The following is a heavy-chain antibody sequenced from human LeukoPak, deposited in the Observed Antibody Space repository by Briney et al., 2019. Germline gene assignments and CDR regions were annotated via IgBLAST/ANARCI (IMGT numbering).Heavy chain of an antibody. Sequence: ASVTVSCKASGFTFTSYYMHWVRQAPGQGLEWMGIINPSGSYTSYAQKFQGRVTMTTDTSTSTAYMELRSLRSDDTAVYYCARDGRAMDRDYWGQGTLVTVSS. CDR2: INPSGSYT. D-gene: IGHD5-18*01. CDR1: GFTFTSYY. CDR3: ARDGRAMDRDY. V-gene: IGHV1-46*01. J-gene: IGHJ4*02.